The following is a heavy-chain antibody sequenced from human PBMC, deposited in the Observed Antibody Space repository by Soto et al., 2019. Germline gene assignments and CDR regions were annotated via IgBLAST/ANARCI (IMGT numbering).Heavy chain of an antibody. V-gene: IGHV2-26*01. CDR1: GFSLSNARMG. D-gene: IGHD3-3*01. CDR3: ARGYDFWSGYYIPSYYYYYMDV. Sequence: QVTLKESGPVLVKPTETLTLTCTVSGFSLSNARMGVSWIRQPPGKALEWLAHIFSNDEKSYSTSLKSRLTISKDTSTSQVVLTMTNMDPVDTATYYCARGYDFWSGYYIPSYYYYYMDVWGKGTTVTVSS. CDR2: IFSNDEK. J-gene: IGHJ6*03.